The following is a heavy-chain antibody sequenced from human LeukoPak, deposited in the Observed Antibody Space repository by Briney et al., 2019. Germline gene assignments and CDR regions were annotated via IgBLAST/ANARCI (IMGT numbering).Heavy chain of an antibody. J-gene: IGHJ3*01. V-gene: IGHV4-4*02. CDR3: ARGTVGVAEPRYAFDL. CDR1: GGSISSSNW. Sequence: SETLSLTCAVSGGSISSSNWWSWVRQPPGKGLDWIGYIYPSGSTHYNPSLKSRVTVSVDRSKNQFSLKLSSVTAADTAVYYCARGTVGVAEPRYAFDLWGQGTMVTVSS. D-gene: IGHD1-26*01. CDR2: IYPSGST.